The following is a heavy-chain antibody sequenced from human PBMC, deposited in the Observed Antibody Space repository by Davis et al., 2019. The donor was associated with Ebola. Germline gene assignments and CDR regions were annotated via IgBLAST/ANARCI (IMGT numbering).Heavy chain of an antibody. Sequence: GESLKISCAASGFTVSSNYMSWVRQAPGKGLEWVSVIYSGGSTYYADSVKGRFTISRDNSKNTLYLQMNSLRAEDTAVYYCARVGMYYDSSGYYFAFDYWGQGTLVTVSS. J-gene: IGHJ4*02. D-gene: IGHD3-22*01. CDR3: ARVGMYYDSSGYYFAFDY. CDR2: IYSGGST. V-gene: IGHV3-66*01. CDR1: GFTVSSNY.